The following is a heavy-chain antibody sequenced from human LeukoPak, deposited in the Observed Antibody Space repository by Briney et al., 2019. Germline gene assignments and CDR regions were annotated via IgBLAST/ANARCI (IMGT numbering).Heavy chain of an antibody. CDR2: ISYDGSNK. Sequence: PGGSLRLSCAASGFTFSSYGMHWVRQAPGKGLEWVAIISYDGSNKYYADSVKGRFTVSRDNSRNTMHLQMNSLRAEDTAVYYCAKDNNPYCSGSRCYPFDYWGQGTLVTVSS. D-gene: IGHD2-15*01. V-gene: IGHV3-30*18. J-gene: IGHJ4*02. CDR1: GFTFSSYG. CDR3: AKDNNPYCSGSRCYPFDY.